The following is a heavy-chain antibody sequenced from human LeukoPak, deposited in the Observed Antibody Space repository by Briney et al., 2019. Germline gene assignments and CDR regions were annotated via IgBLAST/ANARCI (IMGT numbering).Heavy chain of an antibody. V-gene: IGHV3-21*01. Sequence: GGSLRLSCAASGFTFNNYSMTWVRQAPGKGLEWVSSISSSSSYIYYADSVKGRFTISRDNAKNSLYLQMNSLRAEDTAVYYCARDPDYCSSTSCSVWGQGTTVTVSS. J-gene: IGHJ6*02. CDR1: GFTFNNYS. CDR2: ISSSSSYI. CDR3: ARDPDYCSSTSCSV. D-gene: IGHD2-2*01.